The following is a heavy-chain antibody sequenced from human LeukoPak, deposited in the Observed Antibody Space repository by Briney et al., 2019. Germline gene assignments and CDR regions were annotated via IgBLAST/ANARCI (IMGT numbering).Heavy chain of an antibody. J-gene: IGHJ3*02. D-gene: IGHD3-3*01. CDR1: GCSISSGYY. CDR3: ATQQRDFWSGYHPHAFDI. V-gene: IGHV4-38-2*01. CDR2: IYHSGST. Sequence: SETLSLTCAVSGCSISSGYYWVWIRQPPGKGLEWIGSIYHSGSTYYNPSLKSRVTISVDTSKNQFSLKLSSVTAADTAVYYCATQQRDFWSGYHPHAFDIWGQGTMVTVSS.